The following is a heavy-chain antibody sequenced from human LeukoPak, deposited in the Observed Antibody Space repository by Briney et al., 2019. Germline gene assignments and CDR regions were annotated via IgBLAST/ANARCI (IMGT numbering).Heavy chain of an antibody. D-gene: IGHD5-12*01. Sequence: GGSLRLSCAASGFTFSSYGMHWVRRAPGKGLEWVAVISYDGSNKYYADSVKGRFTISRDNSKNTLYLQMNSLRAEDTAVYYCAKDRSGYEDYWGQGTLVTVSS. V-gene: IGHV3-30*18. CDR3: AKDRSGYEDY. CDR1: GFTFSSYG. CDR2: ISYDGSNK. J-gene: IGHJ4*02.